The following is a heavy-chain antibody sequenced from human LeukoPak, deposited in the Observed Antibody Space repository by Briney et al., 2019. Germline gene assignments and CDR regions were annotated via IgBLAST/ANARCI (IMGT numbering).Heavy chain of an antibody. CDR2: INPNSGGT. CDR3: ASRVSYYYYMDV. Sequence: ASVKVSCKASGYSFTDKYMHWVRQAPGQGLEWMGRINPNSGGTKYAQKFQGRVTMTTDTSMSTAYMELSRLTSDDTAVYYCASRVSYYYYMDVWGKGTTVTVSS. CDR1: GYSFTDKY. J-gene: IGHJ6*03. V-gene: IGHV1-2*06.